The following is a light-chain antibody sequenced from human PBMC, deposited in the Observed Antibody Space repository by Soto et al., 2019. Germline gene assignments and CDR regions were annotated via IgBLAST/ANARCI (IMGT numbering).Light chain of an antibody. CDR1: QSVSSSY. J-gene: IGKJ2*01. Sequence: EIVLTQSPGTLSLSPGERATLSCRTSQSVSSSYLAWYQQKPGQAPMLLIYGASSRATAIPDRFSGYGSGTDFTLTITRLEPEDFAVYYCQLYDSSLYTFGQGTKLEIK. CDR2: GAS. CDR3: QLYDSSLYT. V-gene: IGKV3-20*01.